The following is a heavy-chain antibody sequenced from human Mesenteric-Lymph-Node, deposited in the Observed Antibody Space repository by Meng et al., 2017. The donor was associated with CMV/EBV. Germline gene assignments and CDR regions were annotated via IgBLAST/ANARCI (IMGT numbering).Heavy chain of an antibody. CDR1: GGTFSRHT. CDR2: SIPILGIA. V-gene: IGHV1-69*02. Sequence: SVKVSCKASGGTFSRHTFSWVRQAPGQGLEWMGRSIPILGIANYAQKFQGRVTITADKSTSTAYMELSSLKSEDTAVYYCARTYSGYDLGDFDIWGQGTLVTVSS. J-gene: IGHJ3*02. D-gene: IGHD5-12*01. CDR3: ARTYSGYDLGDFDI.